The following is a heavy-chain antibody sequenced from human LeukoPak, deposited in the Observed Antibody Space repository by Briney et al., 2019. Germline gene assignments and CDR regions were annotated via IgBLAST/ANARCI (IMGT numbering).Heavy chain of an antibody. CDR3: AKADCGGDCTAPGFQH. J-gene: IGHJ1*01. V-gene: IGHV3-74*01. CDR2: INNDGSST. D-gene: IGHD2-21*02. CDR1: EFTLSNYW. Sequence: PGGSLRLSCAASEFTLSNYWMHWVRQAPGKGLVWVSRINNDGSSTSYADSVKGRFTVSRDNAKSTVYLQMNSLRAEDTAVYYCAKADCGGDCTAPGFQHWGQGTLVTVSS.